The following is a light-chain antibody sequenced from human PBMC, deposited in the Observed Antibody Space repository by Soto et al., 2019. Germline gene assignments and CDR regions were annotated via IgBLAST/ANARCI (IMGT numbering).Light chain of an antibody. CDR3: QQRSKWPLT. CDR2: DTF. J-gene: IGKJ4*01. Sequence: EIVLTQSPATLALSPGEIATLSCRASQSVSNYLVWYQQKSGQAPRLLIYDTFNRATGVPARFSGSGSGTDFSLTNSSLEPEDFAVYYCQQRSKWPLTFGGGTKVEIK. CDR1: QSVSNY. V-gene: IGKV3-11*01.